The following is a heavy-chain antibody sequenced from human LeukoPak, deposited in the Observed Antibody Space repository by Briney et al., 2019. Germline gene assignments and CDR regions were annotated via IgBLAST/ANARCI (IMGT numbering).Heavy chain of an antibody. CDR3: ARDYTVALVTTTYFQH. CDR1: GYIFSIYA. D-gene: IGHD4-11*01. Sequence: GASVKVSCKASGYIFSIYAMIWVRQAPRQGLELMRWINTNTWNPTYAQGFTGRFVFSLDTSVSTAYLQISRLKAEDTAVYYCARDYTVALVTTTYFQHWGQGTLVTVSS. CDR2: INTNTWNP. V-gene: IGHV7-4-1*02. J-gene: IGHJ1*01.